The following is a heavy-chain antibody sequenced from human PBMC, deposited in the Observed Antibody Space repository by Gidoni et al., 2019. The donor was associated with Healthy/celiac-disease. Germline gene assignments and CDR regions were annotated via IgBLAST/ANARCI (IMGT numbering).Heavy chain of an antibody. CDR3: ARGSLGYCSGGSCYVDY. D-gene: IGHD2-15*01. CDR2: IIPIFGTA. Sequence: QVQLVQSVAEVKKPGSSVKVSCKASGGTFSSYAISWVRQAPGQGLEWMGGIIPIFGTATYAQKFQGRVTITADESTSTAYMELSSLRSEDTAVYYCARGSLGYCSGGSCYVDYWGQGTLVTVSS. V-gene: IGHV1-69*01. CDR1: GGTFSSYA. J-gene: IGHJ4*02.